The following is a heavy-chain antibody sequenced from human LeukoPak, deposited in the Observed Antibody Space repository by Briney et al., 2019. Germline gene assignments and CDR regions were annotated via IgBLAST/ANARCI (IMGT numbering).Heavy chain of an antibody. J-gene: IGHJ6*02. CDR1: GYTFTSYG. D-gene: IGHD3-9*01. Sequence: ASVKVSCKASGYTFTSYGISWVRQAPGQGLEWMGGIIPIFGTANYAQKFQGRVTITADESTSTAYMELSSLRSEDTAVYYCARDNWDILTGYYPYYYYGMDVWGQGTTVTVSS. V-gene: IGHV1-69*13. CDR2: IIPIFGTA. CDR3: ARDNWDILTGYYPYYYYGMDV.